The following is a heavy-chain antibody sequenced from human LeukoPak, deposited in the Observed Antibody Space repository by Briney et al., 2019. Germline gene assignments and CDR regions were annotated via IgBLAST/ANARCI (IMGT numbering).Heavy chain of an antibody. V-gene: IGHV5-51*01. CDR2: IYPGDSDT. CDR3: ARGRGYYYDSSGTMFDY. Sequence: GESLKISCKGSGYSFTSYWIGWVRQMPGKGLEWMGIIYPGDSDTRYSPSFQGQVTISADKSISTAYLQWSSLKASDTAMYYCARGRGYYYDSSGTMFDYWGQGTLVTVSS. J-gene: IGHJ4*02. CDR1: GYSFTSYW. D-gene: IGHD3-22*01.